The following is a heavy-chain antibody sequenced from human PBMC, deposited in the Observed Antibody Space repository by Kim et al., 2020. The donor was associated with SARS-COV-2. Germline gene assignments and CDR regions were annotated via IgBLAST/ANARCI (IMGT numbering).Heavy chain of an antibody. V-gene: IGHV3-33*01. J-gene: IGHJ4*02. CDR2: ISNDGTFT. CDR1: GFIFRNFG. CDR3: VRPSSSHFDF. D-gene: IGHD3-10*01. Sequence: GGSLRLSCAASGFIFRNFGIHWVRQAPGKGLEWVAFISNDGTFTTYADSVKGRFTISRDYGENTVYLQMDSLFAGDTALYYCVRPSSSHFDFWGQGTLVTVSS.